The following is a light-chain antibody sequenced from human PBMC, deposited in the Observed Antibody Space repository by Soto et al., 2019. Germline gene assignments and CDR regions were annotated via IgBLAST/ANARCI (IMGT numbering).Light chain of an antibody. CDR2: GAS. Sequence: EIVLTQSPGTLSLSPGERATLSCRASQSVSSNRLAWYQQKPGQAPRLLIYGASSRATGIPDRFSGSGSGPDFTLTISRLEPEDFAAYYCQQYHSTPRTFGQGTKVEI. CDR1: QSVSSNR. CDR3: QQYHSTPRT. J-gene: IGKJ1*01. V-gene: IGKV3-20*01.